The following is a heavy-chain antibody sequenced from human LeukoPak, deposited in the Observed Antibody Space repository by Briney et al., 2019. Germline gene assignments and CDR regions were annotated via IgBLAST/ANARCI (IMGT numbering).Heavy chain of an antibody. Sequence: SQTLSLTFAISGDSVSSNSAAWNWIRQSPTRGLEWLGRAHYRSKWYYDYSVSVKSRITINPDTSKNQFSLQLNSVTPEDTAVYYCARAGRDGYNWGAFDIWGQGTMVTVSS. D-gene: IGHD5-24*01. CDR2: AHYRSKWYY. CDR1: GDSVSSNSAA. J-gene: IGHJ3*02. CDR3: ARAGRDGYNWGAFDI. V-gene: IGHV6-1*01.